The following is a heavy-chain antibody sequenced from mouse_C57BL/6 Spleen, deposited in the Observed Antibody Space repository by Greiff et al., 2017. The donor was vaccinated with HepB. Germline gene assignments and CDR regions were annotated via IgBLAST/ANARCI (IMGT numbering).Heavy chain of an antibody. V-gene: IGHV1-4*01. Sequence: VKLMESGAELARPGASVKMSCKASGYTFTSYTMHWVKQRPGQGLEWIGYINPSSGYTKYNQKFKDKATLTADKSSSTAYMQLSSLTSEDSAVYYCARSDYYGSSFDYWGQGTTLTVSS. CDR3: ARSDYYGSSFDY. J-gene: IGHJ2*01. CDR2: INPSSGYT. D-gene: IGHD1-1*01. CDR1: GYTFTSYT.